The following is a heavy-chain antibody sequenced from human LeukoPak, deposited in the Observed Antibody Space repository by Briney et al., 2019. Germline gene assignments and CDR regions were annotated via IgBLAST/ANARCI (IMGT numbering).Heavy chain of an antibody. J-gene: IGHJ4*02. D-gene: IGHD2/OR15-2a*01. CDR2: ISAYNGNT. CDR3: ARDGHIVNFDY. V-gene: IGHV1-18*01. Sequence: ASVKVSCKASGYTFTSYGISWVRQAPGQGREWMGWISAYNGNTNYARKLQGRVTITTDTNTSTAYMELRSLRSDDTAVYYCARDGHIVNFDYWGQGTLVTVSS. CDR1: GYTFTSYG.